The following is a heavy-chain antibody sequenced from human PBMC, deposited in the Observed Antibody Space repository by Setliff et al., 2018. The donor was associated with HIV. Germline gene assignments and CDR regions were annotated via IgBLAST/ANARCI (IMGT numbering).Heavy chain of an antibody. CDR2: ISAYNGNT. D-gene: IGHD3-9*01. Sequence: GASVKVSCKASGYTFTSYYLHWVRQAPGQGLEWMGWISAYNGNTNYAQKLQGRVTMTTDTSTSTAYMELRSLRSDDTAVYYCARVGGPYYDLLTGYYGAVDYWGQGTLVTVSS. V-gene: IGHV1-18*04. CDR1: GYTFTSYY. J-gene: IGHJ4*02. CDR3: ARVGGPYYDLLTGYYGAVDY.